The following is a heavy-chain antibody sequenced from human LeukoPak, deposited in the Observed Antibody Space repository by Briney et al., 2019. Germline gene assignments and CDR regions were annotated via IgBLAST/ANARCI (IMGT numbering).Heavy chain of an antibody. CDR3: ARGNSGYYLADY. J-gene: IGHJ4*02. V-gene: IGHV3-48*03. CDR1: GFTFSNYA. Sequence: GGSLRLSCAASGFTFSNYAMNWVRQAPGKGLEWVSYISSSGSTIYYADSVKGRFTISRDNAKNSLYLQMNSLRAEDTAVYYCARGNSGYYLADYWGQGTLVTVSS. D-gene: IGHD3-22*01. CDR2: ISSSGSTI.